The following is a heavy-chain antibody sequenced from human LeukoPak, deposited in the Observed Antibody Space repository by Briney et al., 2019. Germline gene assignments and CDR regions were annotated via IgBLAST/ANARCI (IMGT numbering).Heavy chain of an antibody. V-gene: IGHV3-53*01. J-gene: IGHJ6*02. CDR2: IYSGGST. D-gene: IGHD4-17*01. CDR1: GFTVSSNY. CDR3: ARDFLIIGDYWSYYYGMDV. Sequence: QAGGSLRPSCAASGFTVSSNYMSWVRQAPGKGLEWVSVIYSGGSTYYADSVKGRFTISRDNSKNTLYLQMNSLRAEDTAVYYCARDFLIIGDYWSYYYGMDVWGQGTTVTVSS.